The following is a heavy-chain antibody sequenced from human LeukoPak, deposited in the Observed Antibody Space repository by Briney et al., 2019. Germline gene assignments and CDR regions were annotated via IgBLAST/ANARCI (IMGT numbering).Heavy chain of an antibody. V-gene: IGHV3-30*01. CDR1: GFAFSTYY. D-gene: IGHD3-22*01. J-gene: IGHJ4*02. CDR2: ISPDGSNK. Sequence: GGSLRLSCAASGFAFSTYYIRWVRQAPGKGLEWLAVISPDGSNKYFADSVNGRFTISRDNSKNTIFLQMNSLRVEDTSIYYCARGDSSGHHDFWGQGALVTVSS. CDR3: ARGDSSGHHDF.